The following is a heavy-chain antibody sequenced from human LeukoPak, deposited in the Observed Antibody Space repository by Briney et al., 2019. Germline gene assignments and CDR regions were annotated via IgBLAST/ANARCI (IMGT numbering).Heavy chain of an antibody. V-gene: IGHV3-11*04. CDR3: AKDSPYSSGYSYYFDY. Sequence: GGSLRLSCAASGFTFSDYYMSWIRQAPGKGLEWVSYISSSGSTIYYADSVKGRFTISRDNSKNTLYLQMNSLRAEDTAVYYCAKDSPYSSGYSYYFDYWGQGTLVTVSS. D-gene: IGHD3-22*01. CDR2: ISSSGSTI. J-gene: IGHJ4*02. CDR1: GFTFSDYY.